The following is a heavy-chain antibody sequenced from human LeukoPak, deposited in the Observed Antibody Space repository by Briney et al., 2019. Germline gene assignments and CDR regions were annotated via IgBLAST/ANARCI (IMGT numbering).Heavy chain of an antibody. D-gene: IGHD4-23*01. V-gene: IGHV3-30-3*01. CDR3: ARGRPHGNDY. Sequence: GGSLRLSCAASGFTFSSYAMHWVRQAPGKGLEWVAVISYDGSNKYYADSVKGRFTISRDNSKNTLYLQMNSLRVEDTAVYYCARGRPHGNDYWGQGTLVTVSS. CDR2: ISYDGSNK. CDR1: GFTFSSYA. J-gene: IGHJ4*02.